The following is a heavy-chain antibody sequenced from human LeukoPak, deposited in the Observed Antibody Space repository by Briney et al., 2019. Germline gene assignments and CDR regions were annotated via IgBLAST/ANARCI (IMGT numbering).Heavy chain of an antibody. CDR1: GGSISSSSYY. J-gene: IGHJ3*02. Sequence: SETLSLTCTVSGGSISSSSYYWGWIRQPPGKGLEWIGSIYYSGSTYYNPSLKSRVTISVDTSKNQFSLKLSSVTAADTAVYYCARQDIVGAIDAFDIWGQGTMVTVSS. D-gene: IGHD5-12*01. CDR3: ARQDIVGAIDAFDI. CDR2: IYYSGST. V-gene: IGHV4-39*01.